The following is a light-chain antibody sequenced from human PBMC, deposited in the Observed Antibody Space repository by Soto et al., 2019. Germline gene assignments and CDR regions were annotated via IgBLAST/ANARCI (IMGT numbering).Light chain of an antibody. CDR1: QSVNSN. Sequence: EIMMTQSPVTLSVSPGERATLSCRASQSVNSNLAWYQQKPGQAPRLLIYGASTRATGIPASFIGNGSGTEFTLTASSIQTEDFAVYYCQQYNNWPFTLGPGTKVDIK. CDR3: QQYNNWPFT. J-gene: IGKJ3*01. V-gene: IGKV3-15*01. CDR2: GAS.